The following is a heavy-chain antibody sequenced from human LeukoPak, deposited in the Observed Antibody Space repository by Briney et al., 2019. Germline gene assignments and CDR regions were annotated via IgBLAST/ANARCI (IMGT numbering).Heavy chain of an antibody. V-gene: IGHV1-3*01. D-gene: IGHD6-19*01. CDR3: ARGIAVAQDAFDI. CDR1: GYTFTSYA. CDR2: INAGNGNT. Sequence: VASVKVSCKASGYTFTSYAMHWVRQAPGQRLEWMGWINAGNGNTKYSQKFQGRVTIIRDTSASTAYMELSSLRSEDTAVYYCARGIAVAQDAFDIWGQGTMVTVSS. J-gene: IGHJ3*02.